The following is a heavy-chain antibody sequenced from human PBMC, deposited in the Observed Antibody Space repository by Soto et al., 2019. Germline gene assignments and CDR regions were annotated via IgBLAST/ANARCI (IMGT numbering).Heavy chain of an antibody. V-gene: IGHV1-8*01. J-gene: IGHJ4*02. Sequence: QVQLVQSGAEVKTPGASVKVSCKASGYTFTNLHINWVRQATGQGLEWMGWMSPNNGYTVYAQKFQGRVTMTRDTSISTAYMELSSLTSEDTAVSYCARGVTEGVDYWGQGTLVTVSS. CDR2: MSPNNGYT. D-gene: IGHD1-26*01. CDR1: GYTFTNLH. CDR3: ARGVTEGVDY.